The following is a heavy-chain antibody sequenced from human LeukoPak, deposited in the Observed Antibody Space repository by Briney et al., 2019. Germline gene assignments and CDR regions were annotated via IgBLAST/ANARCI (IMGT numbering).Heavy chain of an antibody. CDR3: ATSRDSSGYYLTPFDY. Sequence: ASVKVSCKVSGYTLTELSMHWVRQAPGKGLEWMGGFDPEDGETIYAQKFQGRVTMTEDTSTDTAYMELSSVRSEDTAVYYCATSRDSSGYYLTPFDYWGQGTLVTVSS. J-gene: IGHJ4*02. CDR2: FDPEDGET. V-gene: IGHV1-24*01. CDR1: GYTLTELS. D-gene: IGHD3-22*01.